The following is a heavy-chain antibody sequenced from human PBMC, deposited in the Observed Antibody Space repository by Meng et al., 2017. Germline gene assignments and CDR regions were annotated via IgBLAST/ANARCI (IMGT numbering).Heavy chain of an antibody. V-gene: IGHV3-21*01. CDR1: GFTFSSYS. Sequence: GESLKISCAASGFTFSSYSMNWVRQAPGKGLEWVSSISSSSSYIYYADSVKGRFTISRDNAKNSLYLQMNSLRAEDTAVYYCARPLIVGATNWNGFYYYGMDVWGQGTTVTVSS. J-gene: IGHJ6*02. D-gene: IGHD1-26*01. CDR2: ISSSSSYI. CDR3: ARPLIVGATNWNGFYYYGMDV.